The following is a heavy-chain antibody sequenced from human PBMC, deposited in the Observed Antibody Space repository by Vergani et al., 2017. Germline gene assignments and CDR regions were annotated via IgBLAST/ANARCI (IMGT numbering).Heavy chain of an antibody. CDR1: GFTVSSNY. CDR3: AKGRTTVAPSHAFDI. D-gene: IGHD4-23*01. CDR2: IDSGGST. V-gene: IGHV3-66*01. Sequence: EVQLVESGGGLVQPGGSLRLSCAASGFTVSSNYMSWVRQATGKGLEWDSVIDSGGSTYYADAVTGRFTLSRDKSKNTLYLQMNSLRAEDTAVYYCAKGRTTVAPSHAFDIWGQGTMVTVSS. J-gene: IGHJ3*02.